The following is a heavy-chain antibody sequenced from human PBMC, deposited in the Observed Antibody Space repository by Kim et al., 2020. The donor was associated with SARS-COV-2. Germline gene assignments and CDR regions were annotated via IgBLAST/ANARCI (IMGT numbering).Heavy chain of an antibody. Sequence: GGSLRLSCAASGFTFSSYGMHWVRQAPGKGLEWVAVIWYDGSNKYYADSVKGRFTISRDNSKNTLYLQMNSLRAEDTAVYYCARGVEDILTGYYNEGDFDYWGQGTLVTVSS. CDR1: GFTFSSYG. J-gene: IGHJ4*02. CDR2: IWYDGSNK. CDR3: ARGVEDILTGYYNEGDFDY. D-gene: IGHD3-9*01. V-gene: IGHV3-33*01.